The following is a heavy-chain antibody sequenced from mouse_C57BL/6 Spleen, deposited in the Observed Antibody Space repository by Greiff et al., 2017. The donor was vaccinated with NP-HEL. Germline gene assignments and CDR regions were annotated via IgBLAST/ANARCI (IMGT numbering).Heavy chain of an antibody. CDR3: ARQIAGTGNYFDY. J-gene: IGHJ2*01. Sequence: EVQGVESGGGLVQPGGSLKLSCAASGFTFSDYYMYWVRQTPEKRLEWVAYISNGGGSTYYPDTVKGRFTISRDNAKNTLYLQMSRLKSEDTAMYYCARQIAGTGNYFDYWGQGTTLTVSS. CDR1: GFTFSDYY. V-gene: IGHV5-12*01. CDR2: ISNGGGST. D-gene: IGHD4-1*01.